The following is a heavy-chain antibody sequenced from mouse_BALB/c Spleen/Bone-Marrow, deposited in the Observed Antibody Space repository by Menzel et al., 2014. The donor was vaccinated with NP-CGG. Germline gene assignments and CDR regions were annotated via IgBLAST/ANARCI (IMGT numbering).Heavy chain of an antibody. D-gene: IGHD1-2*01. CDR2: INPSNDTP. V-gene: IGHV1S81*02. J-gene: IGHJ1*01. CDR3: ARSGYYGYGWYFDV. CDR1: GYTFTNYF. Sequence: QVQLKESGAELVKPGASVKLSCRVSGYTFTNYFVYWVKQRPRQGLEWIGEINPSNDTPNFNETFKSKATLTGDKSSSTAYMQLSSLTSEDSAVYYCARSGYYGYGWYFDVWGAGTTVTVSS.